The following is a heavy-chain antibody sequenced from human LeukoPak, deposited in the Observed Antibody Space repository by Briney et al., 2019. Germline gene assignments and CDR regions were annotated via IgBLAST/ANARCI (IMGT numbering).Heavy chain of an antibody. J-gene: IGHJ4*02. CDR2: ISGGGETT. V-gene: IGHV3-23*01. CDR3: ARDYADYVGYFFFDY. CDR1: GFTFNNYA. D-gene: IGHD4-17*01. Sequence: GGSLRLSCAASGFTFNNYAMYWVRQAPGKGLEWVSSISGGGETTYYADSAKGRFTISRDNSQNTLYLQMNSLRAEDTAVYYCARDYADYVGYFFFDYWGQGTLVTVSS.